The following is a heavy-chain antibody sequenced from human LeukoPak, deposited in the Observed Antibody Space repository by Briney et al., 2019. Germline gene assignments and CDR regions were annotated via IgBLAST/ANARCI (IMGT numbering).Heavy chain of an antibody. CDR1: GGSFSGYY. CDR3: ARVGSSGYYFDY. D-gene: IGHD3-22*01. CDR2: INHSGST. V-gene: IGHV4-34*01. Sequence: SETLSLTCAVYGGSFSGYYWSWIRQPPGKGLEWIGEINHSGSTNYNPSLKSRVTISVDTSKNQFSLKLSSVTAADTAVYYCARVGSSGYYFDYWGQGTLVTVSS. J-gene: IGHJ4*02.